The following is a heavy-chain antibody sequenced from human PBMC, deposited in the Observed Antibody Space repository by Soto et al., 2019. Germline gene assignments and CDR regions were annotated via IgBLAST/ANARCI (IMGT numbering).Heavy chain of an antibody. D-gene: IGHD5-18*01. CDR2: IIPILGIA. CDR1: GGTFSSYT. V-gene: IGHV1-69*08. CDR3: ARDRRGYSYGDNWFDP. J-gene: IGHJ5*02. Sequence: QVQLVQSGAEVKKPGSSVKVSCKASGGTFSSYTISWVRQAPGQGLEWMGRIIPILGIANYAQKFQGRVTITEDKSTSTAYMELSSLRSEDTSVYYCARDRRGYSYGDNWFDPWGKVTLVTVSS.